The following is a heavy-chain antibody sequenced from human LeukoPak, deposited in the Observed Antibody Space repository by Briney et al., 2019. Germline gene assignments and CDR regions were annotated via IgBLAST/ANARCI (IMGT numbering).Heavy chain of an antibody. J-gene: IGHJ6*03. V-gene: IGHV4-4*07. CDR3: ARDTYSSSERYYYYYYYMDV. Sequence: SETLSLTCTVSGGSISSYYWSWIRQPAGKVLEWIGHIYTSGSTNYNPSLKSRVTMSVDTSKNQFSLKLSSVTAADTAVYYCARDTYSSSERYYYYYYYMDVWGKGTTVTISS. CDR1: GGSISSYY. D-gene: IGHD6-13*01. CDR2: IYTSGST.